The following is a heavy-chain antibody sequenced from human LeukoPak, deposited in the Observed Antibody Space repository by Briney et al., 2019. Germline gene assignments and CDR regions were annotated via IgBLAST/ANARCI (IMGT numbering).Heavy chain of an antibody. Sequence: PGGSLRLSCAVSGFTSSSYWMYWVRQAPGKGLVWVSRLNGNGDSTNYEDSVKGRFTISRDNAKSTLYLQMNSLRAEDTAIYYCVRGSNGWSGMDVWGQGTTVTVSS. D-gene: IGHD6-19*01. V-gene: IGHV3-74*01. J-gene: IGHJ6*02. CDR2: LNGNGDST. CDR3: VRGSNGWSGMDV. CDR1: GFTSSSYW.